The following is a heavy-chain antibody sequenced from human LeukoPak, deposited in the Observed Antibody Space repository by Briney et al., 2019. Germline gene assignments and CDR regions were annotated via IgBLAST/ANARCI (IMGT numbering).Heavy chain of an antibody. CDR2: VYYTGST. D-gene: IGHD1-26*01. CDR1: GGSISSYY. CDR3: ARGRKIVGGTWRPFDV. J-gene: IGHJ3*01. Sequence: SETLSLTCTVSGGSISSYYWSWVRQPPGKGLEWIGFVYYTGSTNYSPSLKSRVTISVDTSKNQFSLKLNSVTAADTAVYYCARGRKIVGGTWRPFDVWGQGTMVTVSS. V-gene: IGHV4-59*12.